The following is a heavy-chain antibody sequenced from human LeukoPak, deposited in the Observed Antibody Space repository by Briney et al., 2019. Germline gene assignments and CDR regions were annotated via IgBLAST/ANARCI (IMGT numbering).Heavy chain of an antibody. CDR3: ASRRGTRGY. Sequence: SETLSLTCAVYGGSLNGYYWSWIRQSPGKGLEWIGEINHSGSTNYNPSLKSRVTISVDTSKNQFSLKLSSVTAADTAVYYCASRRGTRGYWGQGTLVTVSS. D-gene: IGHD1-14*01. J-gene: IGHJ4*02. CDR2: INHSGST. V-gene: IGHV4-34*01. CDR1: GGSLNGYY.